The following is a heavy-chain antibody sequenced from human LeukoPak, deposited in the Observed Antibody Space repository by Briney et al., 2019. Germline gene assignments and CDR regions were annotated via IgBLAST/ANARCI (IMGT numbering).Heavy chain of an antibody. D-gene: IGHD6-19*01. V-gene: IGHV3-13*05. J-gene: IGHJ4*02. CDR2: IGTAGDP. CDR3: VRASRGWYYFDY. Sequence: GGSLILSCAASGFTFSSYDMHWVRQVTGKGLEWVSAIGTAGDPSYPGSVKGRFTISREIAKNSLYLQMNSLRDGDTAVYYCVRASRGWYYFDYWGQGTLVTVSS. CDR1: GFTFSSYD.